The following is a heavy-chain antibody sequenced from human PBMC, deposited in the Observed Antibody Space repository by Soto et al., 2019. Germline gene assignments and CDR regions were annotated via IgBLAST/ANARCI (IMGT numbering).Heavy chain of an antibody. V-gene: IGHV1-2*02. CDR3: ARHRGATRPYYYYGMVV. Sequence: ASVKVSCKASGYTFTGYYMHWVRQAPGQGLEWMGWINPNSGGTNYAQKFQGRVTMTTDTSTSTAYMELRSLRSDDTAVYYCARHRGATRPYYYYGMVVWGQGTTVTVSS. CDR1: GYTFTGYY. CDR2: INPNSGGT. D-gene: IGHD1-26*01. J-gene: IGHJ6*02.